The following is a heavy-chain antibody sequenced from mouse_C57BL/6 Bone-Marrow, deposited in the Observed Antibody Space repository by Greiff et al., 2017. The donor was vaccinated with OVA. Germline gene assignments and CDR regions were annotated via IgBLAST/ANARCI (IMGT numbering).Heavy chain of an antibody. V-gene: IGHV1-4*01. CDR1: GYTFTSYT. Sequence: QVQLKESGAELARPGASVKMSCKASGYTFTSYTMHWVKQRPGQGLEWIGYINPSSGSTKYNQKFKDKATLTADKASSTAYMQLSSLTSEDSAVDCCARDDYYAMDYWGQGPSVRGSS. J-gene: IGHJ4*01. CDR3: ARDDYYAMDY. CDR2: INPSSGST.